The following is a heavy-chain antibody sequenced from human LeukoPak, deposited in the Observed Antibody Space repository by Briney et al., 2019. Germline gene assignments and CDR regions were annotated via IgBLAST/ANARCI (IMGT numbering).Heavy chain of an antibody. J-gene: IGHJ5*02. CDR2: ISTHNDNT. CDR1: GYTFTSYG. CDR3: VRDVGITVADSFDP. Sequence: ASVKVSCKASGYTFTSYGISWVRQAPGQGLEWMGWISTHNDNTNYAQKLQDRVTMTTDTSTSTVYMEVRGLRSDDTAMYYCVRDVGITVADSFDPWGQGTLVTVSS. V-gene: IGHV1-18*01. D-gene: IGHD6-13*01.